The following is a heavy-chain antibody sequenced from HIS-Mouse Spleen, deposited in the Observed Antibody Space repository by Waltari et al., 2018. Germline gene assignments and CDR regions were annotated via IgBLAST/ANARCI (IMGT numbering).Heavy chain of an antibody. CDR2: IKQDGSEK. CDR1: GFTFSRYW. J-gene: IGHJ4*02. Sequence: EVQLVESGGGLVQPGGSLRLSCAASGFTFSRYWISWVRQAPGKGVEWVANIKQDGSEKYYVDSVKVRFISSRDNAKNSLYLQMNSLRAEDTAVYYCARETLLGDFDYWGQGTLVTVSS. V-gene: IGHV3-7*01. CDR3: ARETLLGDFDY. D-gene: IGHD1-26*01.